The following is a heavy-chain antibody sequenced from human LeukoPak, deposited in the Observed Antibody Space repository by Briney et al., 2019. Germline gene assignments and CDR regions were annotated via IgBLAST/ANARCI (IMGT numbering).Heavy chain of an antibody. CDR3: ASVNEAYCSSTSCYLDY. Sequence: GGSLRLSCTTSGFNFRAYWMGWVRQAPGKGLEWVSSISSSSSYIYYADSVKGRFTISRDNAKNSLYLQMNSLRAEDTAVYYCASVNEAYCSSTSCYLDYWGQGTLVTVSS. D-gene: IGHD2-2*01. J-gene: IGHJ4*02. CDR1: GFNFRAYW. V-gene: IGHV3-21*01. CDR2: ISSSSSYI.